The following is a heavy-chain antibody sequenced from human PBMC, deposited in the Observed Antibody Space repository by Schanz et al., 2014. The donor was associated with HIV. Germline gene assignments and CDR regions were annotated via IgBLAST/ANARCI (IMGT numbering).Heavy chain of an antibody. V-gene: IGHV1-69*01. Sequence: QVQLVQSGAEVKKTGSSVKVSCKASGGTFRSNAITWVRQAPGQGLEWIGHFNVMLSKINSAQKFQSRVSMTADPSTNTAYMEMRGLRFEDTAVYYCASGRRSGIGWRMDVWGQGTTVSVSS. CDR3: ASGRRSGIGWRMDV. CDR1: GGTFRSNA. D-gene: IGHD6-19*01. J-gene: IGHJ6*02. CDR2: FNVMLSKI.